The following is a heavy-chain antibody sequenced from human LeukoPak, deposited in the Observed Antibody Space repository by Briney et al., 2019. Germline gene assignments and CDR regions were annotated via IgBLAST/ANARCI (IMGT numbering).Heavy chain of an antibody. Sequence: SETLSLTCTVSGYSISSGYYWGWIRQPPGKGLEWIGSIYHSGSTYYNPSLKGRVTISVDTSKNQFSLKLSSVTAADTAVYYCARGPGDILGYWGQGTLVTVSS. D-gene: IGHD2-15*01. CDR1: GYSISSGYY. CDR2: IYHSGST. CDR3: ARGPGDILGY. J-gene: IGHJ4*02. V-gene: IGHV4-38-2*02.